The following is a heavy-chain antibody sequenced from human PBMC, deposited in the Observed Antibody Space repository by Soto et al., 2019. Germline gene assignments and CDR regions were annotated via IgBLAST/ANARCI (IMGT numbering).Heavy chain of an antibody. CDR1: AGSISSYY. V-gene: IGHV4-59*01. J-gene: IGHJ6*01. CDR2: IYYSGST. CDR3: ARGGQPSPARGYDSSGYTENYGMDV. D-gene: IGHD3-22*01. Sequence: PSETLSLTCTVSAGSISSYYWSWIRQPPGKGLEWIGYIYYSGSTNYNPSLKSRVTISVDTSKNQFSLKLSSVTSADTAVYYCARGGQPSPARGYDSSGYTENYGMDVWGQGSTVTVSS.